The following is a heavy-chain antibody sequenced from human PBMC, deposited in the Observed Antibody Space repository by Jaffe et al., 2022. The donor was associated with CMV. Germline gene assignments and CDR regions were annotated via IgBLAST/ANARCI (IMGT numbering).Heavy chain of an antibody. D-gene: IGHD4-17*01. Sequence: EVQLVQSGAEVKKPGESLRISCKGSGYSFTSYWISWVRQMPGKGLEWMGRIDPSDSYTNYSPSFQGHVTISADKSISTAYLQWSSLKASDTAMYYCARHADYGDPRGYFDLWGRGTLVTVSS. V-gene: IGHV5-10-1*03. CDR1: GYSFTSYW. CDR2: IDPSDSYT. J-gene: IGHJ2*01. CDR3: ARHADYGDPRGYFDL.